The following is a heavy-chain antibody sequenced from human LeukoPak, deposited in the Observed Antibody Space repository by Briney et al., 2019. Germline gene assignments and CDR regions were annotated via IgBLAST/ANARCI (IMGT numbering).Heavy chain of an antibody. J-gene: IGHJ4*02. CDR1: GFTFSSYG. D-gene: IGHD2-8*01. CDR3: AKDLGYCTNGVCYRTNYFDY. CDR2: IWYDGSNK. Sequence: RGSLRLSCAASGFTFSSYGMHWVRQAPGKGLEWVAVIWYDGSNKYYADSVKGRFTISRDNSKNTLYLQMNSLRAEDTAVYYCAKDLGYCTNGVCYRTNYFDYWGQGTLVTVSS. V-gene: IGHV3-33*06.